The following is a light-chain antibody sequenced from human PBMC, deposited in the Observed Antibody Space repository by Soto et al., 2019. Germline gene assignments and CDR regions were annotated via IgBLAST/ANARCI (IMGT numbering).Light chain of an antibody. CDR1: QGINNY. CDR2: SAS. J-gene: IGKJ1*01. V-gene: IGKV1-27*01. Sequence: DIQMTQSPSSLSASVGDRVTITCRASQGINNYLAWFQQKPAKVPQLLIYSASTLQSGVPSRFSGSGSGTDFTLTIGSLQPEDVATYYCLKHNGAPRTVGHGPKVEIK. CDR3: LKHNGAPRT.